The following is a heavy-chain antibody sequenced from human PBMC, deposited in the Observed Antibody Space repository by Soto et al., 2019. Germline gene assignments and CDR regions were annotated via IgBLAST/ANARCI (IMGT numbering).Heavy chain of an antibody. CDR2: IYYGGTT. CDR3: SRNGIIARLQYGMDV. CDR1: GGSVSSYY. V-gene: IGHV4-59*02. D-gene: IGHD1-26*01. Sequence: PAETLSLTCIVSGGSVSSYYWSWFRQPPGKGLEWLGSIYYGGTTYYNYSVESRVTISIDTSNNQISMNLRSVSVADTAVYFCSRNGIIARLQYGMDVWGQGTTVTVSS. J-gene: IGHJ6*02.